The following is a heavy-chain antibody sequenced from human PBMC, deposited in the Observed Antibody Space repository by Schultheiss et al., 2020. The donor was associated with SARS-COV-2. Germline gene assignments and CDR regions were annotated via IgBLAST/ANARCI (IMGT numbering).Heavy chain of an antibody. D-gene: IGHD3-3*01. CDR2: IYYSGST. Sequence: SETLSLTCTVSGGSISSYYCSWIRQPPGKGLEWIGYIYYSGSTNYKPSLKSRVTISVDTSKNQFSLKLSSVTAADTAVYYCASGNPYDFWSGYYGATGGYYYYMDVWGKGTTVTVSS. J-gene: IGHJ6*03. CDR3: ASGNPYDFWSGYYGATGGYYYYMDV. V-gene: IGHV4-59*01. CDR1: GGSISSYY.